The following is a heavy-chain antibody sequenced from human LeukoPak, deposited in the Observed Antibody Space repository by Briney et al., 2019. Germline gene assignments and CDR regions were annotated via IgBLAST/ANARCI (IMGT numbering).Heavy chain of an antibody. J-gene: IGHJ4*02. V-gene: IGHV3-53*01. D-gene: IGHD3-10*01. CDR1: GFTVSTNF. CDR2: LYSGGET. Sequence: GGSLRLSYAASGFTVSTNFMSWVRQAPGKALEWVTFLYSGGETYYADSVKGRFTISRDNSKNTLYLQMNSLRAEDTAMYYCARDSLSYGSGFYYPTYFDSWGQGTLVTVSS. CDR3: ARDSLSYGSGFYYPTYFDS.